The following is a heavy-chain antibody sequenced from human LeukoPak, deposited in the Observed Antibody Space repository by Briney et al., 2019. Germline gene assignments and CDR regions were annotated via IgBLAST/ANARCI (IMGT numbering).Heavy chain of an antibody. V-gene: IGHV4-34*01. CDR2: INHSGST. CDR3: ARHEYCSGGSCYNFDY. CDR1: GGSFSGYY. Sequence: SETLSLTCAVYGGSFSGYYWSWIRQPPGKGLEWIGEINHSGSTNYNPSLKSRVTISVDTSKNQFSLKLSSVTAADTAVYYCARHEYCSGGSCYNFDYWGQGTLVTVSS. D-gene: IGHD2-15*01. J-gene: IGHJ4*02.